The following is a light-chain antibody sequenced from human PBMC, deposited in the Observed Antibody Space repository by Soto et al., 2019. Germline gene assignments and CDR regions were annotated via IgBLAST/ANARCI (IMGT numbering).Light chain of an antibody. Sequence: EVVLTQSPATLYLSPGERATLSCRASQSVSRNLGWYQQKPGQAPRLLIYRASTRATGIPARFSGSGSGTDFSLSISSLQPEDFAVYYCQQRTDWHRTFGQGTKVEVK. CDR2: RAS. CDR3: QQRTDWHRT. V-gene: IGKV3-11*01. J-gene: IGKJ1*01. CDR1: QSVSRN.